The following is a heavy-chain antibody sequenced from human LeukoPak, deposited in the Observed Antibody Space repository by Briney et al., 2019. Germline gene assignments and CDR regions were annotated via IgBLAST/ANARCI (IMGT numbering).Heavy chain of an antibody. J-gene: IGHJ4*02. CDR3: VKDLSSNWYSFDY. CDR1: GGITDDYG. V-gene: IGHV3-20*04. D-gene: IGHD6-13*01. Sequence: GESLTISCAISGGITDDYGMSWVRQTPGKGLEWVSGINWARTNTYYSESVRGRFTISRDTAEKSLFLQMDSLRDDDTALYYCVKDLSSNWYSFDYWGQGTLVTVSS. CDR2: INWARTNT.